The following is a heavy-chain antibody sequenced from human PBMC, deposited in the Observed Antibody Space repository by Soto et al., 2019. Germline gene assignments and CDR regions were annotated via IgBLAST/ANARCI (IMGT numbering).Heavy chain of an antibody. CDR1: GGSISTYA. CDR2: IYYSGST. V-gene: IGHV4-59*08. Sequence: QVQLQESGPGLVKPAETLSLRCSVSGGSISTYAWNWIRQTPGEGLEWIGYIYYSGSTNYNPSLKSRLTMSVDTSHNLFSLRLSSVTAADTAVYYCARLNAAMEYFDYWGQGTLVTVSS. CDR3: ARLNAAMEYFDY. D-gene: IGHD6-13*01. J-gene: IGHJ4*02.